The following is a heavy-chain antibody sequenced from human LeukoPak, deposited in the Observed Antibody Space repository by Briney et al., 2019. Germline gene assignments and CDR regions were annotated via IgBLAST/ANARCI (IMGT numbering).Heavy chain of an antibody. Sequence: GASLKVSCKASGGTFSSYAISWVRQAPGQGLEWMGGIIPIFGTANYAQKFQGRVTMTRNTSISTAYMELSSLRSEDTAVYYCARGGITGTTFYYYYYMDVWGKGTTVTVSS. V-gene: IGHV1-69*05. CDR1: GGTFSSYA. CDR3: ARGGITGTTFYYYYYMDV. CDR2: IIPIFGTA. D-gene: IGHD1-20*01. J-gene: IGHJ6*03.